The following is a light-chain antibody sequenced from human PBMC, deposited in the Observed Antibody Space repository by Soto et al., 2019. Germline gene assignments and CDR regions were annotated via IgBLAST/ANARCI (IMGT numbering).Light chain of an antibody. CDR2: AAS. Sequence: IQMTQSPSSLSASVGDRVTITCRASQGITNDLGWYQQKPGKAPKLLIYAASSLQSGVPPRFSGSGSGTEFTLTISSLQPDDFATYYCQQYNKGTLGQGTKVDIK. J-gene: IGKJ1*01. CDR3: QQYNKGT. CDR1: QGITND. V-gene: IGKV1-17*01.